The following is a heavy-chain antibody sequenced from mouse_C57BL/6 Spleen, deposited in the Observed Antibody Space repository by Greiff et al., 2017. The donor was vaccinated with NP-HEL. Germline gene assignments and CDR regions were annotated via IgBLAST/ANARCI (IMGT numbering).Heavy chain of an antibody. D-gene: IGHD1-1*01. V-gene: IGHV14-4*01. CDR2: IDPENGDT. CDR1: GFNIKDDY. CDR3: TTSATVNY. J-gene: IGHJ2*01. Sequence: EVKLQESGAELVRPGASDKLSCTASGFNIKDDYMHWVKQRPEQGLEWIGWIDPENGDTEYASKFQGKATITADTSSNTAYLQLSSLTSEDTAVDYCTTSATVNYWGQGTTLTVPS.